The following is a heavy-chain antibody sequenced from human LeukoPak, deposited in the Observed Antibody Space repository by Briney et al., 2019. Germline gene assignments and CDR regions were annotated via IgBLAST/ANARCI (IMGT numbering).Heavy chain of an antibody. CDR2: IKQDGSEK. CDR3: ARDLAGPPQEAFDI. V-gene: IGHV3-7*01. J-gene: IGHJ3*02. CDR1: GFTFSSYS. Sequence: PGGSLRLSCAASGFTFSSYSMNWVRQAPGKGLEWVANIKQDGSEKYYVDSVKGRFTISRDNAENSLYLQMTSLRAEDTAVYYCARDLAGPPQEAFDIWGQGTMVTVSS.